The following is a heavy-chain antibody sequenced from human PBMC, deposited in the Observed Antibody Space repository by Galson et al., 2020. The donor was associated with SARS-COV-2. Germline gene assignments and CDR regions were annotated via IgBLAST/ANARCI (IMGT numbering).Heavy chain of an antibody. Sequence: GGSLRLSCAASGFTFMSYWMTWVRQGPGKGLEWVANIKEDGTEKHYVDSVKGRFAISRDNANNLLFLQMNNLRAEDRAVYFCARGSRSPPRVAKYYLDYWGQGALVTVSS. CDR3: ARGSRSPPRVAKYYLDY. CDR2: IKEDGTEK. D-gene: IGHD2-2*01. V-gene: IGHV3-7*01. J-gene: IGHJ4*02. CDR1: GFTFMSYW.